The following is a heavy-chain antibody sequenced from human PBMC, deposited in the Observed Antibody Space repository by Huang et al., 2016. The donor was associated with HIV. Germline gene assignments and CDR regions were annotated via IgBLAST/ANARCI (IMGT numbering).Heavy chain of an antibody. J-gene: IGHJ5*02. V-gene: IGHV4-39*01. D-gene: IGHD6-13*01. CDR1: CGSISSSSSY. Sequence: QLQLQESGPGLVKPSETLSLTCTVPCGSISSSSSYWGWIRPPPGTGLEWIGSIYHSGTNDYNPSLKRRVTISGDTARTQFAMRLSSVTAADTAVYYCAAHGRIVGIPAAPLRFDPWGQGTLVTVSS. CDR2: IYHSGTN. CDR3: AAHGRIVGIPAAPLRFDP.